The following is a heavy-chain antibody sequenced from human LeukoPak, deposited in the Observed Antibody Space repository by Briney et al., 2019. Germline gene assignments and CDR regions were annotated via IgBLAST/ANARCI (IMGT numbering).Heavy chain of an antibody. D-gene: IGHD3-3*01. CDR2: IYYSGST. V-gene: IGHV4-30-4*08. CDR3: ARRSGRFLEWDYMDV. J-gene: IGHJ6*03. Sequence: PSQTLSLTCTVSGGSISSGDYYWSWIRQPPGKGLEWIGYIYYSGSTYYNPSLKSRVTISVDTSKNQFSLKLSSVTAADTAVYYCARRSGRFLEWDYMDVWGKGTTVTVSS. CDR1: GGSISSGDYY.